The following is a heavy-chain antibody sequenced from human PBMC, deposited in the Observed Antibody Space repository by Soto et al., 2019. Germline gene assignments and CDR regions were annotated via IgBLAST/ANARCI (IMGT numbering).Heavy chain of an antibody. J-gene: IGHJ4*02. CDR1: VGTFSSFA. Sequence: QVQLVQSGAEVKKPGSSVKVSCKASVGTFSSFAISWVRQAPGQGLEGMGGIIPIFGTTNYAQKFQGRVTITADESTSTAYMAVTTLRSEDTAVYYCARDRDHTYEYRGQGTVVTVSS. CDR3: ARDRDHTYEY. CDR2: IIPIFGTT. V-gene: IGHV1-69*01.